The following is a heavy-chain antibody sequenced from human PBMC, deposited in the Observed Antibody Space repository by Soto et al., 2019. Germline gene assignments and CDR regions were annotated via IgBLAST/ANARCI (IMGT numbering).Heavy chain of an antibody. CDR1: GYTLTELS. CDR2: FDPEDGET. J-gene: IGHJ6*02. V-gene: IGHV1-24*01. Sequence: GASVKVSCKVSGYTLTELSMHWVRQAPGKGLEWMGCFDPEDGETIYAQKFQGRVTMTTDTSTSTAYMELRSLRSDDTAVYYCARDQWIQLWSTGENYYYYGMDVWGQGTTVTVSS. D-gene: IGHD5-18*01. CDR3: ARDQWIQLWSTGENYYYYGMDV.